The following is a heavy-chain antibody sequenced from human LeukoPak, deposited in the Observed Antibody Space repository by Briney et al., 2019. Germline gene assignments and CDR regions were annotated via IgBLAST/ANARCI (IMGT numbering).Heavy chain of an antibody. J-gene: IGHJ2*01. D-gene: IGHD3-3*02. CDR1: GGSISSSSYY. CDR3: ARRILSWYFDL. CDR2: IYYSGST. Sequence: SETLSLTCTVSGGSISSSSYYWGWIRQPPGKGLEWIGSIYYSGSTYYDPSLKSRVTISVDTSKNQFSLKLSSVTAADTAVHYCARRILSWYFDLWGRGTLVTVSS. V-gene: IGHV4-39*01.